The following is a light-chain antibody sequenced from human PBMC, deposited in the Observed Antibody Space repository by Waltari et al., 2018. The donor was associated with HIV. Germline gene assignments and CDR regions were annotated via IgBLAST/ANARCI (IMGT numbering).Light chain of an antibody. CDR2: LGS. CDR1: QSLLHSNGYNY. CDR3: MQALQTPSIT. J-gene: IGKJ5*01. V-gene: IGKV2-28*01. Sequence: DIVMTQSPLSLSVTPGEPASISCRSSQSLLHSNGYNYLDWYLQKPGQFPQVLIYLGSNRASGVPDRFSGSGSGTDFILKISRVEAEDVGVYYCMQALQTPSITFGQGTRLEIK.